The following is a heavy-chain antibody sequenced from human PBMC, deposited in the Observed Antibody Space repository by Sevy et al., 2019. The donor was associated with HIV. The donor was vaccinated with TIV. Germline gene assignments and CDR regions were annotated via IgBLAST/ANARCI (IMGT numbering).Heavy chain of an antibody. Sequence: ASVKVSCKASGYTFTRYGISWVRQAPGQGLEWMGWISGNNDYTNYGQKIQGRVTMTTDTSTSVAYMELRSLRSDDTAVYYCARDRNNYDSSGYPKGMDVWGQGTTVTVSS. J-gene: IGHJ6*02. CDR2: ISGNNDYT. D-gene: IGHD3-22*01. V-gene: IGHV1-18*01. CDR1: GYTFTRYG. CDR3: ARDRNNYDSSGYPKGMDV.